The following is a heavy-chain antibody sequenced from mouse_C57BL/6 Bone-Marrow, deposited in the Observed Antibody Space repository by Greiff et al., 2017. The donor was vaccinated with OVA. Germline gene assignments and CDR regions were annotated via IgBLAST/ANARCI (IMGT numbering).Heavy chain of an antibody. D-gene: IGHD1-1*01. V-gene: IGHV5-6*02. CDR2: ISSGGSYT. CDR1: GFTFSSYG. Sequence: EVKLVESGGDLVKPGGSLKLSCAASGFTFSSYGMSWVRQTPDKRLEWVATISSGGSYTYYPDSVKGRLTISRANAKNTLYLQMSSLKSEDTAMYYCARHPVITTVVAVGYWGQGTTLTVSS. J-gene: IGHJ2*01. CDR3: ARHPVITTVVAVGY.